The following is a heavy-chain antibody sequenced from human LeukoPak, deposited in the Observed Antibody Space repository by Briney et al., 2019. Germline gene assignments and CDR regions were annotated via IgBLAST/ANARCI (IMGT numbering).Heavy chain of an antibody. CDR1: GFIFSTYN. CDR2: ISSSSNTI. CDR3: ARDRTPRGYSYGYYYYYYYGMDV. J-gene: IGHJ6*02. D-gene: IGHD5-18*01. V-gene: IGHV3-48*01. Sequence: GGSLRLSCAASGFIFSTYNMNWVRQAPGKGLEWVSYISSSSNTIYYADSVKGRFTVSRDNAKNSLYLQMNSLRAEDTAVYYCARDRTPRGYSYGYYYYYYYGMDVWGQGTTVTVSS.